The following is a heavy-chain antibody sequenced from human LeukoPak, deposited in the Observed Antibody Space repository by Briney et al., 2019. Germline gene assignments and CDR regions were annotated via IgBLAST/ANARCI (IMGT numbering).Heavy chain of an antibody. V-gene: IGHV3-74*01. CDR3: TGGFGHNWSPFEN. Sequence: GGSLRLSCAVSGLTFRNYWMHWVRQAPGKGLVWVSRINGDGSDISYADSVKGRFTISRDNAKNTLSLQMNSLTDDDTALYYCTGGFGHNWSPFENWGQRTLVTVSS. CDR1: GLTFRNYW. J-gene: IGHJ4*02. CDR2: INGDGSDI. D-gene: IGHD1-1*01.